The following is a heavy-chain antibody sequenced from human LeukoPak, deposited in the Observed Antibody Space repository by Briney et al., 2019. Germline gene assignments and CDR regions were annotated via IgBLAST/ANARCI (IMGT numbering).Heavy chain of an antibody. V-gene: IGHV1-69*05. D-gene: IGHD6-13*01. CDR3: ARDWVAAAVPDAFDI. Sequence: ASVKVSCKASGGTFSSYAISWVRQAPGQGLGWMGRIIPIFGTANYAQKFQGRVTITTDESTSTAYMELSSLRSEDTAVYYCARDWVAAAVPDAFDIWGQGTMVTVSS. CDR1: GGTFSSYA. J-gene: IGHJ3*02. CDR2: IIPIFGTA.